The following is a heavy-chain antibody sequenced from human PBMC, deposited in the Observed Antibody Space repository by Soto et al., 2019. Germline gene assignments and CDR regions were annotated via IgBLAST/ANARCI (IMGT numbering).Heavy chain of an antibody. D-gene: IGHD3-22*01. CDR2: IYYSGST. CDR1: GGSISSYY. CDR3: ARDKGALGFYYDSSGLRPDYYYYGMDV. J-gene: IGHJ6*02. Sequence: SETLSLTXTVSGGSISSYYWSWIRQPPGKGLEWIGYIYYSGSTNYNPSLKSRVTISVDTSKNQFSLKLSSVTAADTAVYYCARDKGALGFYYDSSGLRPDYYYYGMDVWGQGTTVTVSS. V-gene: IGHV4-59*01.